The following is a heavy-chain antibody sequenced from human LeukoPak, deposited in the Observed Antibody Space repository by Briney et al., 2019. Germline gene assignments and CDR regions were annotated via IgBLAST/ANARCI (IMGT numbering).Heavy chain of an antibody. D-gene: IGHD3-16*01. CDR1: GFTVSSNY. CDR2: IGTAGDT. V-gene: IGHV3-13*01. Sequence: GGSLRLSCAASGFTVSSNYMIWVRQAPGRGLEWVSAIGTAGDTHYPGSVKGRFTISSENAKKSLYRQTNSLRAGDTAVYYCARGSGGAFDIWGQGTMVTVSS. CDR3: ARGSGGAFDI. J-gene: IGHJ3*02.